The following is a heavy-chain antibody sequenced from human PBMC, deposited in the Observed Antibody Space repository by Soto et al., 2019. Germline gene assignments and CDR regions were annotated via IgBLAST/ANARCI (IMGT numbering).Heavy chain of an antibody. J-gene: IGHJ4*02. V-gene: IGHV2-5*02. CDR1: GFSLTTYGVG. D-gene: IGHD1-7*01. CDR2: IYWDDDK. CDR3: AHRLTLNSDWNYGRFDY. Sequence: QITLKESGPTLVKPTQTLTLTCTFSGFSLTTYGVGVGWIRQPPGKALQWLALIYWDDDKRYCPSLKSRLTTTKDTSNNQVVLTMTNMDPVDTATYFCAHRLTLNSDWNYGRFDYWGQGTLVTVSS.